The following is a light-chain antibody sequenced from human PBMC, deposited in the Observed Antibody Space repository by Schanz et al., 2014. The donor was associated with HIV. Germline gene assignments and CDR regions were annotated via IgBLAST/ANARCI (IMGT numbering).Light chain of an antibody. Sequence: QSVLTQPASVSGSPGQSITISCTGTNSDVGSYDLVSWYQQHPGKAPKLMIYEVNKRPSGVSNRFSGSKSGNTASLTISGLQPEDEADYYCISYAGSNSHVVFGGGTKLTVL. CDR3: ISYAGSNSHVV. CDR2: EVN. CDR1: NSDVGSYDL. J-gene: IGLJ2*01. V-gene: IGLV2-14*02.